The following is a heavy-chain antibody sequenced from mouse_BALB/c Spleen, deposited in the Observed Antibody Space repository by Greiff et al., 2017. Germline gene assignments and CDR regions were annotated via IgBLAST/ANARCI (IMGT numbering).Heavy chain of an antibody. D-gene: IGHD2-10*02. CDR3: TRDRKYGNYLFAY. CDR2: ISSGGSYT. Sequence: EVKLVESGGGLVKPGGSLKLSCAASGFTFSSYTMSWVRQTPEKRLEWVATISSGGSYTYYPDSVKGRFTISRDNAKNTLYLQMSSLKSEDTAMYYCTRDRKYGNYLFAYWGQGTLVTVSA. J-gene: IGHJ3*01. CDR1: GFTFSSYT. V-gene: IGHV5-6-4*01.